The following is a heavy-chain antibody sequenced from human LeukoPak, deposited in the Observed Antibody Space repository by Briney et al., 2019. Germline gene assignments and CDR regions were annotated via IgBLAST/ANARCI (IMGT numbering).Heavy chain of an antibody. CDR2: IKQDGREK. Sequence: QPGGSLRLSCAASGFTFCSYWMSWVRQAPGKGLEWVANIKQDGREKYYVDSVKGRFTISRDNATNSLYLQMNSLRAEDTALYSCAINGGGDSGYGNFDYWGQGTLVTVSS. J-gene: IGHJ4*02. CDR3: AINGGGDSGYGNFDY. V-gene: IGHV3-7*03. CDR1: GFTFCSYW. D-gene: IGHD5-12*01.